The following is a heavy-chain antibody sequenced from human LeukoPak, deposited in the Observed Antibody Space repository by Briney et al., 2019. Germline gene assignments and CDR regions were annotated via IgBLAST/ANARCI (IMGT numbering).Heavy chain of an antibody. CDR1: GFTFSSYW. J-gene: IGHJ3*02. CDR3: ARGRATMVRGVIAFDI. D-gene: IGHD3-10*01. Sequence: GGSLRLSCAASGFTFSSYWMHWVRQAPGKGLVWVSRINSDGSSTSYADSVKGRFTISRDNAKNTLYLQMNSLRAEDTAVYYCARGRATMVRGVIAFDIWGQGTMVTVSS. CDR2: INSDGSST. V-gene: IGHV3-74*01.